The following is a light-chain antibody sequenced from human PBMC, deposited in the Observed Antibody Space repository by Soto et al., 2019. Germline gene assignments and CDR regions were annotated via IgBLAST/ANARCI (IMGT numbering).Light chain of an antibody. CDR3: QQYSNYWT. CDR1: QGIGTY. Sequence: DIQMTQSPSTLSASVGDTVTVTFRASQGIGTYLVWYQQKRGKAPTVLIYASSTLQTGVPSRFSGSGSGTQFTLTISSLQPDDFATYYCQQYSNYWTFGQGTKVDIK. V-gene: IGKV1-9*01. CDR2: ASS. J-gene: IGKJ1*01.